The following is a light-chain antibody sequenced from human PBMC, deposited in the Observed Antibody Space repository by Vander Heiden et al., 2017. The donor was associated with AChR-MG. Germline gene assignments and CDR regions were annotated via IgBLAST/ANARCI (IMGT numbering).Light chain of an antibody. CDR1: QSISTF. CDR2: SAS. CDR3: QQSYSTPT. J-gene: IGKJ1*01. V-gene: IGKV1-39*01. Sequence: DIQMTQSPSSLSASVGDRVTITCRASQSISTFLHWYQRKPGKAPKLLIYSASNLDFTLTITSLQPEDFATYYCQQSYSTPTFGQGTKVETK.